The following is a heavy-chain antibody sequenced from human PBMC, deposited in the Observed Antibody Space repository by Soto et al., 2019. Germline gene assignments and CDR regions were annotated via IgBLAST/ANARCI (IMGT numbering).Heavy chain of an antibody. CDR1: VGSISSGDYY. D-gene: IGHD6-13*01. CDR2: IYYTGST. V-gene: IGHV4-30-4*01. J-gene: IGHJ4*02. CDR3: AREASWSYYFDY. Sequence: TLSLTCTVSVGSISSGDYYWNWIRQPPGKGLEWIGYIYYTGSTYSNPFLKSRLTISIDTSENQFSLKLSSVTAADTAVYYCAREASWSYYFDYWGLGTLVTVSS.